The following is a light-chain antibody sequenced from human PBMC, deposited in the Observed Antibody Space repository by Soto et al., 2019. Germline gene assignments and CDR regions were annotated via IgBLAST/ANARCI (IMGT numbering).Light chain of an antibody. CDR3: QQRSNWPPWT. CDR2: DAS. J-gene: IGKJ1*01. CDR1: QSITDF. Sequence: EIVMTQSPATLSVSPGERATLSCRASQSITDFLAWYQQKPGQAPRLLIYDASNRATGIPARFSGSGSGTDFTLTISSLEPEDFAVYYCQQRSNWPPWTFGQGTKVDIK. V-gene: IGKV3-11*01.